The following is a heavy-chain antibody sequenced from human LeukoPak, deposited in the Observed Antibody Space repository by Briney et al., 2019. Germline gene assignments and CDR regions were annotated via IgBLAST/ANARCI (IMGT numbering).Heavy chain of an antibody. J-gene: IGHJ4*02. Sequence: SETLSLTCTVSGGSISSYYWSWIRQPAGKGLEWIGRIYTSGSTNYNPSLKSRVTMSVDTSKNQFSLKLSSVTAADTAVYYCARGRTYYDFWSGYYTFDYWGQGTLVTVSS. CDR2: IYTSGST. V-gene: IGHV4-4*07. CDR3: ARGRTYYDFWSGYYTFDY. D-gene: IGHD3-3*01. CDR1: GGSISSYY.